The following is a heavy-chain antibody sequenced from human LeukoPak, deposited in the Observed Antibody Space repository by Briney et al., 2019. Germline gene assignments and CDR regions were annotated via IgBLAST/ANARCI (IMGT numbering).Heavy chain of an antibody. Sequence: GGSLRLSCAASEFTFSNQWMTWVRQAPGKGLEWVANIQPDGSEKYYVGSVRGRFTISRDNARNLLYLQMNSLRSEDTAVYYCASERPSSSWYDFWGQGILVTVSS. CDR1: EFTFSNQW. D-gene: IGHD6-13*01. J-gene: IGHJ5*01. V-gene: IGHV3-7*01. CDR3: ASERPSSSWYDF. CDR2: IQPDGSEK.